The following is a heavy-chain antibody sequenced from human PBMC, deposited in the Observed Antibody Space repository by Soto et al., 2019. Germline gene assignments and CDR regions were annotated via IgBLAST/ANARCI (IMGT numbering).Heavy chain of an antibody. CDR1: GFTFTRYS. V-gene: IGHV3-21*06. CDR3: ARESEDLTSNFDY. CDR2: ISSTTNYI. J-gene: IGHJ4*02. Sequence: GGSLRLSCAASGFTFTRYSMNWVRQAPGKGLEWVSSISSTTNYIYYGDSMKGRFTISRDNAKNSLYLEMYSLRAEDTAVYYCARESEDLTSNFDYWGQGTLVTVSS.